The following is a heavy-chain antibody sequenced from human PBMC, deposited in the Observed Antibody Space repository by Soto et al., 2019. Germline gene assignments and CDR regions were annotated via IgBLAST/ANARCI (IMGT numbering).Heavy chain of an antibody. D-gene: IGHD4-17*01. CDR1: GGTFSSYT. CDR2: IIPILGIA. V-gene: IGHV1-69*02. J-gene: IGHJ4*02. CDR3: PTGHYGDYFGY. Sequence: QVQLVQSGAEVKKPGSSVKVSCKASGGTFSSYTISWVRQAPGQGLEWMGRIIPILGIANYAQKFQGRVTITADKSTSTAYMELSSLRSEDTAVYYCPTGHYGDYFGYWGQGTLVTVSS.